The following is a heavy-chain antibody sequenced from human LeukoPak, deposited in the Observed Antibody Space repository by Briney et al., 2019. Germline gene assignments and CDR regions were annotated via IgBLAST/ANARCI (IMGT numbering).Heavy chain of an antibody. Sequence: SETLSLTCAVSGGSISSSNWWSWVRQPPGKGLEWIGEIYHSGSTNYNPSLKSRVTISVDKSKNQFSLKLSSVTAADTAVYYCARDSASSSWPRNWFDPWGQGTLVTVSS. CDR2: IYHSGST. CDR3: ARDSASSSWPRNWFDP. J-gene: IGHJ5*02. CDR1: GGSISSSNW. D-gene: IGHD6-13*01. V-gene: IGHV4-4*02.